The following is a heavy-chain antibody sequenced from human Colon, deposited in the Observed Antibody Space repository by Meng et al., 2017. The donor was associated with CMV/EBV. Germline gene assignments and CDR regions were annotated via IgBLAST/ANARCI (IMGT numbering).Heavy chain of an antibody. D-gene: IGHD2-15*01. CDR1: GFIFSSYG. J-gene: IGHJ4*02. CDR3: ARRLSPRSAYSALLDF. Sequence: GESLKISCAGSGFIFSSYGMNWVRQAPGKGLEWVSSITTANAYKSYAESVKGRFTISRDDAKSSLFLQMDSLRVDDTAVYYCARRLSPRSAYSALLDFWGQGTLVTVSS. CDR2: ITTANAYK. V-gene: IGHV3-21*01.